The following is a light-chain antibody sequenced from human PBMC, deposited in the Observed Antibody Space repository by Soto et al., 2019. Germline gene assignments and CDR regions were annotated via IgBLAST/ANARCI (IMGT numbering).Light chain of an antibody. V-gene: IGLV2-23*01. CDR1: YNL. CDR2: EGN. J-gene: IGLJ2*01. Sequence: QSALTQPASVSGSPGQSITISCTYNLVSWYQQHPGKAPKLMIYEGNKRPSGVSNSFSGSKSGNTASLTISGLEAEDDAGYYCCSYAGQRVVFGGGTKLTVL. CDR3: CSYAGQRVV.